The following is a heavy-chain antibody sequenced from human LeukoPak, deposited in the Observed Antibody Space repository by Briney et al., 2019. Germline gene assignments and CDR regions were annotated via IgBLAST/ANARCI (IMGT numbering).Heavy chain of an antibody. D-gene: IGHD2/OR15-2a*01. CDR1: GGSISSSSYY. Sequence: PSETLSLTCTVSGGSISSSSYYWGWIRQPPGKGLEWIGSIYYSGSTYYNPSLKSRVTISVDTSKNQFSLKLSSVTAADTAVYYCARDLSFVTPLYYFDYWGQGTLVTVSS. CDR2: IYYSGST. V-gene: IGHV4-39*07. CDR3: ARDLSFVTPLYYFDY. J-gene: IGHJ4*02.